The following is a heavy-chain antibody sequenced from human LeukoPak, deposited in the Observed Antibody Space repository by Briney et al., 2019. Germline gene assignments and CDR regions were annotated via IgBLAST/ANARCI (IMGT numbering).Heavy chain of an antibody. J-gene: IGHJ6*02. V-gene: IGHV1-24*01. CDR2: FDREDGET. CDR3: AAVDTAMAAKGYYYYGMDV. D-gene: IGHD5-18*01. CDR1: GYTLTELS. Sequence: EASVKVSCKVSGYTLTELSMHWVRQAPGKGLECMGGFDREDGETIYAQRFQGRVTMTEDTSTDTAYMELSSLRSEDTAVYYCAAVDTAMAAKGYYYYGMDVWGQGTTVTVSS.